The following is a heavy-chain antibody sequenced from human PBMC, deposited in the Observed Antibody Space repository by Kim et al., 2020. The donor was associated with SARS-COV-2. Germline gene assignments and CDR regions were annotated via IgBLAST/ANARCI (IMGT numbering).Heavy chain of an antibody. CDR3: ARHSGSYPRFDY. D-gene: IGHD1-26*01. Sequence: YYADSVKGRFTISRDNAKNSLYLQMNSLRAEDTAVYYCARHSGSYPRFDYWGQGTLVTVSS. V-gene: IGHV3-21*01. J-gene: IGHJ4*02.